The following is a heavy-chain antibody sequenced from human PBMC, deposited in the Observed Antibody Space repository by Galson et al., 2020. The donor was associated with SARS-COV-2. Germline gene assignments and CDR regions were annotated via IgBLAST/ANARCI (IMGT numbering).Heavy chain of an antibody. D-gene: IGHD5-12*01. Sequence: GGSLRLSCAASGFTFSSYAVHWVRQAPGKGLEWVAVVSYDGSNKYYADSVKGRFTISRDNSKNTLYLQMNSLRAEDTAVYYCARDNGSDRYSGYDYPNCFDYWGQGTLVTVSS. CDR2: VSYDGSNK. CDR1: GFTFSSYA. J-gene: IGHJ4*02. CDR3: ARDNGSDRYSGYDYPNCFDY. V-gene: IGHV3-30*04.